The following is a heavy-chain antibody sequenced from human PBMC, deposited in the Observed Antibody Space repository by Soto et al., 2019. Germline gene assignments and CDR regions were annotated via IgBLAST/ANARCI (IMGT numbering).Heavy chain of an antibody. CDR3: ANARGSFGNPYYDYYGMDV. Sequence: GESLRLSCAASGFTFSSYGMHWVRQAPGKGLEWVAVISYDGSNKYYADSVKGRFSTSRDNPKKSLYLQMNSLRAEDTAVYYCANARGSFGNPYYDYYGMDVWGQGTTVTVSS. J-gene: IGHJ6*02. V-gene: IGHV3-30*18. D-gene: IGHD1-26*01. CDR2: ISYDGSNK. CDR1: GFTFSSYG.